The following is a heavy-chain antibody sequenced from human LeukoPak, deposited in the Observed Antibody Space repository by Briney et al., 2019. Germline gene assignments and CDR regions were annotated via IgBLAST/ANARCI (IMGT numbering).Heavy chain of an antibody. CDR1: GGSISSGGYS. CDR2: IYYSGST. Sequence: PSETLSLTCAVSGGSISSGGYSWSWIRQPPGKGLEWIGYIYYSGSTYYNPSLKSRVTISVDTSKNQFSLKLSSVTAADTAVYYCARMSPSSSLDYWGQGTLVTVSS. CDR3: ARMSPSSSLDY. D-gene: IGHD6-13*01. J-gene: IGHJ4*02. V-gene: IGHV4-30-4*07.